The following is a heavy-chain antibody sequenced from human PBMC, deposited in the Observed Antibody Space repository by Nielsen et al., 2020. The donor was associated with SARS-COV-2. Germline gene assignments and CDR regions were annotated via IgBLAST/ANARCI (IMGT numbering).Heavy chain of an antibody. V-gene: IGHV1-46*01. D-gene: IGHD3-3*01. J-gene: IGHJ6*02. CDR2: INPSGGST. CDR3: AREVRDYDFWSGYYQYYYYGMDV. Sequence: VRQMPGKGLEWMGIINPSGGSTSYAQKYQGRVTMTRDTSTSTVYMELSSLRSEDTAVYYCAREVRDYDFWSGYYQYYYYGMDVWGQGTTVTDSS.